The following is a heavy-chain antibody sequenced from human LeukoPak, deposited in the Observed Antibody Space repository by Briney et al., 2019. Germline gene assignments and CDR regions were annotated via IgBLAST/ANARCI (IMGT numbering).Heavy chain of an antibody. CDR1: GFTFSSYW. Sequence: PGGSLRLSCAGSGFTFSSYWMHWVRQGQGKKGLLWVARINSDGSNIRYADSVEGRFTISRDNAKNSLYLQMNSLRAEDTAVYYCARGRGYYDSWSGPDAFDIWGQGTMVTVSS. J-gene: IGHJ3*02. CDR3: ARGRGYYDSWSGPDAFDI. D-gene: IGHD3-3*01. CDR2: INSDGSNI. V-gene: IGHV3-74*01.